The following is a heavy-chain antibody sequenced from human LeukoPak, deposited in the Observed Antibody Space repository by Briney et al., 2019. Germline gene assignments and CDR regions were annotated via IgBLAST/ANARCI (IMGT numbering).Heavy chain of an antibody. CDR1: GFTVSSNY. Sequence: GGSLRLSCAASGFTVSSNYMSWVRQAPGKGLEWVPVIYSGGSTYYADSVKGRFTISRDNPKNTLFLQMNSLRAEDTAVYYCARDPYSSSWFDYWGQGTLVTVSS. J-gene: IGHJ4*02. V-gene: IGHV3-66*01. D-gene: IGHD6-13*01. CDR2: IYSGGST. CDR3: ARDPYSSSWFDY.